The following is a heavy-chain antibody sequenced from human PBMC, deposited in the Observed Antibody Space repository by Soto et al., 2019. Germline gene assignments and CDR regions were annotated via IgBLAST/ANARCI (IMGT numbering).Heavy chain of an antibody. CDR3: ARHEIYAGRVGPRYYYGMDV. D-gene: IGHD3-16*01. CDR2: IYYSGST. CDR1: GDSISSGTYH. V-gene: IGHV4-39*01. J-gene: IGHJ6*02. Sequence: PSETLSLTCTVSGDSISSGTYHWSWIRQPPGQGLEWIGHIYYSGSTYYNPSLKSRVTISVDTSKNPFSLKLSSVTAADTAVYYCARHEIYAGRVGPRYYYGMDVWGQGTTVTVSS.